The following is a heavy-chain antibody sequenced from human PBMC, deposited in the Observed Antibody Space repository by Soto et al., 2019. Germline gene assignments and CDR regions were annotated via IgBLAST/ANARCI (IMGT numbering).Heavy chain of an antibody. J-gene: IGHJ4*02. D-gene: IGHD1-26*01. Sequence: QVQLRESGPGLVKPSETLSLTCTVSGDSITGSYWSWIRQPPGKTLEWIGYIYHSGTTPYNPSLKSRVAISVDTSKNQFSLRLTSVIAADTAVYDCARDMPYGAGSLAGCDYWGQGILVTVSS. V-gene: IGHV4-59*01. CDR2: IYHSGTT. CDR1: GDSITGSY. CDR3: ARDMPYGAGSLAGCDY.